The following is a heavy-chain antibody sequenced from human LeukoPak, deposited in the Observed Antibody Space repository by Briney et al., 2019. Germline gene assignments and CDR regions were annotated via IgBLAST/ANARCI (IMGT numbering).Heavy chain of an antibody. CDR1: GRSISSGSDF. Sequence: KTSQTLFLTCTVSGRSISSGSDFRSWIRQPAGKELEWVGRVYTSGSTNHNPSLKRRVTISLDTSKNQLSLELQSVSAADTAVYYCARNWRKGLSFDHWGQGTRVTVSS. V-gene: IGHV4-61*02. D-gene: IGHD1-14*01. CDR3: ARNWRKGLSFDH. J-gene: IGHJ4*02. CDR2: VYTSGST.